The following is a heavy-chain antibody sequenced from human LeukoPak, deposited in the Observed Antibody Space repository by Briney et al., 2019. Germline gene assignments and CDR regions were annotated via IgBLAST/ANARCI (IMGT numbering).Heavy chain of an antibody. J-gene: IGHJ6*02. V-gene: IGHV5-51*01. CDR2: IFPDDSDT. D-gene: IGHD2-21*01. CDR1: GYSFTDYW. CDR3: ARHGLAGGICGGCFTSFHTYGMDV. Sequence: GESLKISCQGSGYSFTDYWIGWVRQMPGKGLEWMGIIFPDDSDTKYSPSFQGQVTISVDKSISAAYLQWSSLTASDSAMYYCARHGLAGGICGGCFTSFHTYGMDVWGQGTTVTVSS.